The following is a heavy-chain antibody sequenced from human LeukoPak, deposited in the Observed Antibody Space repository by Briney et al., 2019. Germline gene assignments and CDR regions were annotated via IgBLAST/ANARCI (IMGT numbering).Heavy chain of an antibody. J-gene: IGHJ4*02. CDR1: GFTFSSYS. CDR2: IKQDGSEK. Sequence: PGGSLRLSCAASGFTFSSYSMNWVRQAPGKGLEWVANIKQDGSEKYYMDSVKGRFTISRDNGKNSLYLQMSSLRVEDTAVYYCVSLSSPGWGQGTLVTVSS. V-gene: IGHV3-7*01. D-gene: IGHD3-16*02. CDR3: VSLSSPG.